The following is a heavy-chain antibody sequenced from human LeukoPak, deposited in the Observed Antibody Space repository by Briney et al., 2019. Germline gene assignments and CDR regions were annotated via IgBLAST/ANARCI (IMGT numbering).Heavy chain of an antibody. D-gene: IGHD5-12*01. CDR3: ARGGYSFDY. CDR1: GFRFTGYW. Sequence: GGSLRLSCAASGFRFTGYWMTWVRQAPGKGLEWVARLHPEGSERNYVGSVEGLFTVSGDNAQSSLYVQMNSLRVEDTAVYYCARGGYSFDYLGQGTLVTVSS. V-gene: IGHV3-7*01. J-gene: IGHJ4*02. CDR2: LHPEGSER.